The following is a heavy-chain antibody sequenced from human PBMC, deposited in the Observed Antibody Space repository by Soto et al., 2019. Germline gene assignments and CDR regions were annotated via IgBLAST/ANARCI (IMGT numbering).Heavy chain of an antibody. Sequence: QVQLVQSGAEVKKPGSSVKVSCKASGATLNTFINYGITWVRQAPGQGLEWMGGIIPLFGTANYAQKFQGRVTIDADESTRTAYMELSSLTSEDTAVYYCTRGAATKIAVVMYDAFEIWGQGTMVTVS. CDR1: GATLNTFINYG. J-gene: IGHJ3*02. D-gene: IGHD5-12*01. CDR3: TRGAATKIAVVMYDAFEI. V-gene: IGHV1-69*12. CDR2: IIPLFGTA.